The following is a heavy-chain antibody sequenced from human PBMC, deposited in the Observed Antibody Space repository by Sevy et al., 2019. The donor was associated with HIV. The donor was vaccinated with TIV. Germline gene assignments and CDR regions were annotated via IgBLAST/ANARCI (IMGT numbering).Heavy chain of an antibody. CDR1: GFTFSSYA. Sequence: GALRLSCAASGFTFSSYAMSWVRQAPGKGLEWVSTFSFGCGKINYADSVKGRFPISRDNSKNTLYLQMNSLRAEDTAVYYCAREGCSKPHDYWGQGTLVTVSS. V-gene: IGHV3-23*01. CDR3: AREGCSKPHDY. J-gene: IGHJ4*02. D-gene: IGHD2-2*01. CDR2: FSFGCGKI.